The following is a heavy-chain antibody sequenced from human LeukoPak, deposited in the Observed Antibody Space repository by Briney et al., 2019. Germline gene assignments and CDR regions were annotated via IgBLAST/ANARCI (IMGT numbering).Heavy chain of an antibody. CDR2: IYTSGST. CDR1: GGSISSGSYY. V-gene: IGHV4-61*02. D-gene: IGHD3-3*01. J-gene: IGHJ5*02. CDR3: ARDVWSVEWLEAPSWFDP. Sequence: SQTLSLTCTVSGGSISSGSYYWSWIRQPAGKGLEWIGRIYTSGSTNYNPSLKSRVTISVDTSKNQFSLKLSSVTAADTAVYYCARDVWSVEWLEAPSWFDPWGQGTLVTVSS.